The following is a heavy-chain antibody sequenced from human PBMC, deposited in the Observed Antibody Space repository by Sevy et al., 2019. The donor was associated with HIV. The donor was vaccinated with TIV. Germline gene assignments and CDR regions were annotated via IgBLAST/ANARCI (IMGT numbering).Heavy chain of an antibody. CDR2: IYSAGTT. V-gene: IGHV3-53*01. D-gene: IGHD2-2*01. CDR1: GLTVGSLS. Sequence: VGSLRLSCVASGLTVGSLSINWVRQAPGKGLEWVSLIYSAGTTFYSDSVKGRFTISRDNSNNTLDLQMNSLRAEDTAIYYCARIKGASSSYAMDVWGQGTTVTVSS. CDR3: ARIKGASSSYAMDV. J-gene: IGHJ6*02.